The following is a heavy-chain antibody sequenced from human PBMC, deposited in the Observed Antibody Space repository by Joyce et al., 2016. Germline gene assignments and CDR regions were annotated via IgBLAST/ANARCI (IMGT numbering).Heavy chain of an antibody. Sequence: QVQLVQSGAEVKKPGASVKVSCKVSGYTFIELSIHWVRQAPGKGLELMGVFDLEDGETFYAQNFQGRVTFSEDTSTDTAYMELSSLRSEDTAVYYCATKLIQGIVTVDHWGRGTLVTVSS. V-gene: IGHV1-24*01. CDR1: GYTFIELS. CDR3: ATKLIQGIVTVDH. CDR2: FDLEDGET. J-gene: IGHJ4*02. D-gene: IGHD2/OR15-2a*01.